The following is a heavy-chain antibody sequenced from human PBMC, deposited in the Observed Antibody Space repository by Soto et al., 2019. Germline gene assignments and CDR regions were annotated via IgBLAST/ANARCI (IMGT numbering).Heavy chain of an antibody. D-gene: IGHD3-22*01. CDR2: IGSSDDII. Sequence: QVQLVESGGGLVKPGGSRRLSCTASGFTFSDYYMSWIRQAPGKGLEWVSYIGSSDDIISYADSVKGRFTISRDNAHNSLYLQVNSLRAEDTAVYYCARDLGYYDSSGYFDYWGQGTLVTVSS. CDR1: GFTFSDYY. V-gene: IGHV3-11*01. J-gene: IGHJ4*02. CDR3: ARDLGYYDSSGYFDY.